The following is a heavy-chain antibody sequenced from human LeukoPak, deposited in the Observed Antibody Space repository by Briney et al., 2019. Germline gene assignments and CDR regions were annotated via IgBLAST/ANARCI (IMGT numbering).Heavy chain of an antibody. CDR1: GGTFSSYA. V-gene: IGHV1-69*01. CDR3: ARTLTSYGDYEEFDY. CDR2: IIPIFGTA. D-gene: IGHD4-17*01. J-gene: IGHJ4*02. Sequence: SVKVSCKASGGTFSSYAISWVRQAPGQGLEWMGGIIPIFGTANYAQKFQGRVTITADESTSTAYMELSSLRSEDTAVYYCARTLTSYGDYEEFDYWGQGTLVTVSS.